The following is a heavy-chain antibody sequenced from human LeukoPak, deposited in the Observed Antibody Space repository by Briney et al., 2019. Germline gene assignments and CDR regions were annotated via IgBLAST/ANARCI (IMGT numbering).Heavy chain of an antibody. V-gene: IGHV1-69*06. J-gene: IGHJ4*02. CDR3: ASNRYYYGSGSYYKPIDY. CDR1: GGTFSSYA. CDR2: IIPIFGTA. Sequence: GSWVKVSCKGSGGTFSSYAYSWVRHAPGQGLEWMGGIIPIFGTANYAQKFQGRVTITADKSTSTAYMELSSLRSEDTAVYYCASNRYYYGSGSYYKPIDYWGQGTLVTVSS. D-gene: IGHD3-10*01.